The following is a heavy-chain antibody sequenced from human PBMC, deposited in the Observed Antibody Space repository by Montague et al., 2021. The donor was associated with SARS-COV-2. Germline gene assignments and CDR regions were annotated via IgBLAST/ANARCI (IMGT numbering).Heavy chain of an antibody. CDR3: AKGPRHDVASGLDH. Sequence: SLRLSCAASGFPFDGHAMFWVRQAPGKGLEWVSGISWNSGSPGYADSLKGRFTVSRDNAKNSLYLQMNSLRPDDTALYYCAKGPRHDVASGLDHWGQGTLVTVSS. D-gene: IGHD6-13*01. V-gene: IGHV3-9*01. J-gene: IGHJ4*02. CDR2: ISWNSGSP. CDR1: GFPFDGHA.